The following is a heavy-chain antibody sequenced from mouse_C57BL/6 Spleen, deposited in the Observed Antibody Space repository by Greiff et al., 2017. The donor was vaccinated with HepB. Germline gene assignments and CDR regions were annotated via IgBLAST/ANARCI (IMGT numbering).Heavy chain of an antibody. CDR2: ISSGSSTI. D-gene: IGHD1-1*01. CDR3: ARDYYGSKAWVAY. J-gene: IGHJ3*01. CDR1: GFTFSDYG. Sequence: EVMLVESGGGLVKPGGSLKLSCAASGFTFSDYGMHWVRQAPEKGLEWVAYISSGSSTIYYADTVKGRFTISRDNAKNTLFLQMTSLRSEDTAMYYCARDYYGSKAWVAYWGQGTLVTVSA. V-gene: IGHV5-17*01.